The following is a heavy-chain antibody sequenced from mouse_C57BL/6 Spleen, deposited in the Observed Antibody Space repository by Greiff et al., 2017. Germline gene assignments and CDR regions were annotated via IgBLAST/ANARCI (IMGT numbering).Heavy chain of an antibody. CDR3: ARGATGVDY. V-gene: IGHV5-17*01. J-gene: IGHJ2*01. Sequence: EVKVIESGGGLVKPGGSLTLSCAASGFTFSDYGMHWVRQAPEKGLEWVAYISSGSSTIYYAATVKGRFTIHRDNDKNTLFVEMTSLRSEDTAMYYCARGATGVDYWGQGTTLTGSS. CDR1: GFTFSDYG. D-gene: IGHD4-1*01. CDR2: ISSGSSTI.